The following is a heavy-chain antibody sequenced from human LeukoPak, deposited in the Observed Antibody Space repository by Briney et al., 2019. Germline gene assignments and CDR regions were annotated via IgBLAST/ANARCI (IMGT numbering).Heavy chain of an antibody. CDR2: ISSSGSTI. J-gene: IGHJ4*02. Sequence: GGSLRPSCAASGFTFSDYYMNWIRQAPGKGLEWVSHISSSGSTIYYADSVKGRFTISRDNAKNSLYLQMNSLRAEDTAVYYCARGRQLWLLCEADYWGQGTLVTVSS. V-gene: IGHV3-11*01. CDR1: GFTFSDYY. CDR3: ARGRQLWLLCEADY. D-gene: IGHD5-18*01.